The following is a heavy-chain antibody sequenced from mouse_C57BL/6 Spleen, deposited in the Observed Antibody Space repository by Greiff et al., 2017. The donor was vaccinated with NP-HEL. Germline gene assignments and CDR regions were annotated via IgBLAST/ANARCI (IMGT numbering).Heavy chain of an antibody. J-gene: IGHJ1*03. V-gene: IGHV1-52*01. CDR1: GYTFTSYW. CDR2: IDPSDSET. D-gene: IGHD1-1*01. Sequence: QVHVKQSGAELVRPGSSVKLSCKASGYTFTSYWMHWVKQRPIQGLEWIGNIDPSDSETHYNQKFKDKATLTVDKSSSTAYMQLSSLTSEDSAVYYCAREDYGSSYGYFDVWGTGTTVTVSS. CDR3: AREDYGSSYGYFDV.